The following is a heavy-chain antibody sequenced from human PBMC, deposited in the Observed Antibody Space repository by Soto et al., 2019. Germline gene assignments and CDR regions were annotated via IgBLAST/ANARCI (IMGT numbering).Heavy chain of an antibody. CDR2: INPNSGGT. Sequence: ASVKVSCKVSGGTFSSYAISWVRQAPGQGLEWVGWINPNSGGTNYAQKFQGRVTMTRDTSISTAYMELSRMRSDDTAGYYCEKEAEVQRYFDWLSRGSLHCYFDYWGQGTLVTVSS. CDR1: GGTFSSYA. V-gene: IGHV1-2*02. D-gene: IGHD3-9*01. CDR3: EKEAEVQRYFDWLSRGSLHCYFDY. J-gene: IGHJ4*02.